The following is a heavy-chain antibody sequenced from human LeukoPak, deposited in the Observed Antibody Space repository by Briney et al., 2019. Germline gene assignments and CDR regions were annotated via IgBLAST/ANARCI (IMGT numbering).Heavy chain of an antibody. Sequence: AGGSLRLSCAASGFSFSSSTMNWVRQAPGKGLKWVSSMNAGGDVKYYADSVKGRFTISRDNSKNTLYLQMNSLRAEDTAVYYCARDQSAAGPTGRRVPDYWGQGTLVTVSS. CDR1: GFSFSSST. CDR2: MNAGGDVK. V-gene: IGHV3-21*01. CDR3: ARDQSAAGPTGRRVPDY. J-gene: IGHJ4*02. D-gene: IGHD6-13*01.